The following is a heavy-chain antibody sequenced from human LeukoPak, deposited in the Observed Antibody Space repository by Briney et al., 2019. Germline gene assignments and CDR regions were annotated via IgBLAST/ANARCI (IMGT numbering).Heavy chain of an antibody. Sequence: ASVKVSCKASGYTFTSYGISWVRQAPGQGLEWMGWISAYNGNTNYAQKLQGRVTMTTDTSTSTAYMELRSLRSDDTAVYYCAVLWFGDNWFVPWGQGTLVTVSS. J-gene: IGHJ5*02. D-gene: IGHD3-10*01. CDR2: ISAYNGNT. CDR1: GYTFTSYG. CDR3: AVLWFGDNWFVP. V-gene: IGHV1-18*01.